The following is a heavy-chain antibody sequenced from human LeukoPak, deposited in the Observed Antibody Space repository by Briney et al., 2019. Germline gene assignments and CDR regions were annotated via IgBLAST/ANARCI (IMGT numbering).Heavy chain of an antibody. CDR2: IYSGGST. D-gene: IGHD3-22*01. CDR3: ARDGYYYDSSGYYYPTFDY. J-gene: IGHJ4*02. V-gene: IGHV3-66*01. Sequence: GGSLRLSCAASGFTVSSNYMNWVRQAPGKGLEWVSVIYSGGSTYYADSVKGRFTISRDNSKNTLYLQMNSMRAEDTAVYYCARDGYYYDSSGYYYPTFDYWGQGTLVTVSS. CDR1: GFTVSSNY.